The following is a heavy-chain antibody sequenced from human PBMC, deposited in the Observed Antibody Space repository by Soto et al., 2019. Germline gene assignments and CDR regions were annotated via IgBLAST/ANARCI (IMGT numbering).Heavy chain of an antibody. V-gene: IGHV4-61*01. CDR1: GVSVSSGSYY. J-gene: IGHJ6*02. Sequence: SETQSLTCPFSGVSVSSGSYYWSWIRQPPGKGLEWIGYIYYSGSTNYNPSLKSRVTISVDTSKNQFSLKLSSVTAADTAVYYCARDYGYYGSGSYPYYGMDVWGQGTTVTVSS. CDR3: ARDYGYYGSGSYPYYGMDV. D-gene: IGHD3-10*01. CDR2: IYYSGST.